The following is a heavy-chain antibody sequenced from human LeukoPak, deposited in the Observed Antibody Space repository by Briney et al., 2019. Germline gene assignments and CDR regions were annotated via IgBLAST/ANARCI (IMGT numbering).Heavy chain of an antibody. D-gene: IGHD2-2*01. J-gene: IGHJ6*04. Sequence: GGSLRLSCAASGFTFSNAWMSWVRQAPGKGLEWVGRIKSKTDGGTTDYAAPVKGRFTISRDDSKNTLYLQMNSLKTEDTAVYYCTTLGYCSSTSCYDDYYYGMDVWAKGPRSPSPQ. V-gene: IGHV3-15*01. CDR2: IKSKTDGGTT. CDR1: GFTFSNAW. CDR3: TTLGYCSSTSCYDDYYYGMDV.